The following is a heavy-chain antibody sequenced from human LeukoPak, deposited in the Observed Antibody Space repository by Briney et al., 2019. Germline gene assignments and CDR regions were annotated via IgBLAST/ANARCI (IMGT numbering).Heavy chain of an antibody. CDR2: IYHSGST. D-gene: IGHD1-26*01. Sequence: SQTLSLTCAVSGGSISSGGYSWSWIRQPPGKGLEWIGYIYHSGSTYYNPSLKSRVTISVDRSKNQFSLKLSSVTVADTAVYYCAREVGWFDPWGQGTLVTVSS. CDR3: AREVGWFDP. J-gene: IGHJ5*02. V-gene: IGHV4-30-2*01. CDR1: GGSISSGGYS.